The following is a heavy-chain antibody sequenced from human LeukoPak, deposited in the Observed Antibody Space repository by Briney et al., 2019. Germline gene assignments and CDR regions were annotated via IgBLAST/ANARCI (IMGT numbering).Heavy chain of an antibody. CDR2: ISGSGGST. J-gene: IGHJ4*02. Sequence: PGGSLRVSCAASGFTFSSYAMSWVRPAPGRGRELVSAISGSGGSTYYADSVKGRFTITRDNSKNTLYLQMNSLRAEDTAVYYCAKEFRQQLVTYLDYWGQGTLVTVSS. CDR1: GFTFSSYA. CDR3: AKEFRQQLVTYLDY. V-gene: IGHV3-23*01. D-gene: IGHD6-13*01.